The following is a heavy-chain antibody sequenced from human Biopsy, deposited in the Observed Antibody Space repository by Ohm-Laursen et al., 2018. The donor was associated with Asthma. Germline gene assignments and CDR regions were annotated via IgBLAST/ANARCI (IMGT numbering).Heavy chain of an antibody. D-gene: IGHD6-6*01. CDR2: LIPVLGTA. J-gene: IGHJ4*02. Sequence: SVKVSCKASGDSFSNYAISWVRQAPRQGLEWMGGLIPVLGTADYAQMFEGRVTITANESTSTAYMELSSLRSEDTAVYYCARERIAARQRRYYFDYWGQGTLVTVSS. CDR1: GDSFSNYA. V-gene: IGHV1-69*13. CDR3: ARERIAARQRRYYFDY.